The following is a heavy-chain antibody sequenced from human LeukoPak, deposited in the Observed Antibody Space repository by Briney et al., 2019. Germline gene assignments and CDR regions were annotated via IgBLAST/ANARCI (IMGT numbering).Heavy chain of an antibody. CDR1: GFTFSSYA. CDR2: ISGSGGST. Sequence: PGGSLRLSCAASGFTFSSYAMSWVRQAPGKGLEWVSAISGSGGSTYYADSVEGRFAISRDNSKNTLYLQMNSLRAEDTAVYYCARGRWEPGGGVDYWGQGTLVTVSS. V-gene: IGHV3-23*01. J-gene: IGHJ4*02. CDR3: ARGRWEPGGGVDY. D-gene: IGHD1-26*01.